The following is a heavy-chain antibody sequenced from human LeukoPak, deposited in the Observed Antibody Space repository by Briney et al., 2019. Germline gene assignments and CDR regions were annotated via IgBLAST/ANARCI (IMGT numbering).Heavy chain of an antibody. Sequence: GGSLRLSCAASGLTFSSYWMNWVRQAPGKGLEWVANIKQDGSEMYYVDSVKGRFTISGDNAKNSLYLQMNSLRAEDTAVYYCARGGYVSSPGLNWGQGTLVTVSS. CDR2: IKQDGSEM. CDR3: ARGGYVSSPGLN. J-gene: IGHJ4*02. D-gene: IGHD3-16*01. CDR1: GLTFSSYW. V-gene: IGHV3-7*04.